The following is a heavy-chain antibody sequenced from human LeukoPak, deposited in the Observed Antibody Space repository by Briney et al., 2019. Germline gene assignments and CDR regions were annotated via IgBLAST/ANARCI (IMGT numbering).Heavy chain of an antibody. CDR1: GFTFSTNH. J-gene: IGHJ5*02. Sequence: GGSLRLSCVASGFTFSTNHMTWVRQAPGKGPEWVSVIYSDGNTYYADSVKGRFTISRDNSKNTLYLQMNSLRAKDTAVYYCVRDLTWGQGTLVTVSS. CDR3: VRDLT. CDR2: IYSDGNT. V-gene: IGHV3-53*01.